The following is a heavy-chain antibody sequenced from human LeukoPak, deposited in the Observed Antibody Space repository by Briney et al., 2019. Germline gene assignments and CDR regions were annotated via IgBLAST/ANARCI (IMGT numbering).Heavy chain of an antibody. CDR3: AREGGGLGYFDS. CDR2: INPGDGST. V-gene: IGHV1-46*01. Sequence: ASVKVSCKASGYTFTSYGISWVRQAPGQGLEWMGIINPGDGSTNYAQKFQGRVTMTTDTSTSTVYMELSSLRSEDTAVYHCAREGGGLGYFDSWGQGTLVTVSS. CDR1: GYTFTSYG. J-gene: IGHJ5*01. D-gene: IGHD3-16*01.